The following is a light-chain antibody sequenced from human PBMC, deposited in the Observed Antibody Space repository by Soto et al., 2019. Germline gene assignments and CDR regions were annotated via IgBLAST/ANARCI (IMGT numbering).Light chain of an antibody. CDR3: QQSFTTPPYT. J-gene: IGKJ2*01. V-gene: IGKV1-39*01. Sequence: DIPMTQSPSSLSASVGDRVTITCRASRNISIFLNWYQQRPGKAPKLLIYAASSFLSGVPSRFSGSGSGTDFTLTISSLQVEDFATYFCQQSFTTPPYTFGQGTKLDIK. CDR1: RNISIF. CDR2: AAS.